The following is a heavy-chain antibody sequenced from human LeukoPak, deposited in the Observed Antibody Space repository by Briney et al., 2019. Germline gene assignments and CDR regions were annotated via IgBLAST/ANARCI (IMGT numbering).Heavy chain of an antibody. CDR1: GFTFSSYS. J-gene: IGHJ1*01. Sequence: PGGSLRLSCAASGFTFSSYSMNWVRQAPGKGLEWVSSISSSSSYIYYADSVKGRFTISRDNAKNSLYLQMNSLRVEDTAVYYCTSWGDTTAEYFQRWGQGTLVTVSS. V-gene: IGHV3-21*01. D-gene: IGHD2-21*02. CDR2: ISSSSSYI. CDR3: TSWGDTTAEYFQR.